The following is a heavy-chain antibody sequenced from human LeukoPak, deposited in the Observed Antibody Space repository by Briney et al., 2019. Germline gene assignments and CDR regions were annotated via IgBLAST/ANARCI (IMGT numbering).Heavy chain of an antibody. Sequence: GGSLRLSCAASGFTFSSYSMNWVRQAPGKGLEWVSSISSSSSYIYYADSVKGRFTISRDNAKNSLFLQLNSLRAEDTAVYYCARARRAYYFDDWGQGTLVTVSS. V-gene: IGHV3-21*01. CDR1: GFTFSSYS. CDR3: ARARRAYYFDD. J-gene: IGHJ4*02. D-gene: IGHD2-21*01. CDR2: ISSSSSYI.